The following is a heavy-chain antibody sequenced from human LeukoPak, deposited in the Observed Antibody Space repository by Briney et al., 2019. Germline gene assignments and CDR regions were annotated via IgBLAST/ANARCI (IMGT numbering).Heavy chain of an antibody. V-gene: IGHV3-74*01. D-gene: IGHD3-22*01. J-gene: IGHJ4*02. Sequence: GGSLRLSCAASGFTFSSYWMHWVRQAPGKGLVWVSRINSDGSSTSYADSVKGRFTISRDNAKNTLYLQMNSLRAEDTAVYYCARGGHFTYYYDSSGYDYWGQGTLVTVSS. CDR2: INSDGSST. CDR3: ARGGHFTYYYDSSGYDY. CDR1: GFTFSSYW.